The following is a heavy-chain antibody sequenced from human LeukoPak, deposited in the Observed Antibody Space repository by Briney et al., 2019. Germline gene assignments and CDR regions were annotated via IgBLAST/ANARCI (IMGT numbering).Heavy chain of an antibody. Sequence: GGSLRLSCAASGFTFSSYGMSWVRQAPGKGLEWVSATSGSGGSTYYADSVKGRFTISRDNSKNTLYLQMNSLRAEDTAVYYCAKCEGWELLIYYWGQGTLVTVSS. D-gene: IGHD1-26*01. CDR1: GFTFSSYG. J-gene: IGHJ4*02. CDR3: AKCEGWELLIYY. CDR2: TSGSGGST. V-gene: IGHV3-23*01.